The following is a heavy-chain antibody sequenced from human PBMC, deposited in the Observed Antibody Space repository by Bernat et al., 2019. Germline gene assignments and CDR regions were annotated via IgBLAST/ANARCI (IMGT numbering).Heavy chain of an antibody. CDR1: GGTFSSYA. D-gene: IGHD2-2*01. CDR3: ARGSSDCSRNSCTYDY. J-gene: IGHJ4*02. CDR2: IIPIFGKA. Sequence: QVQLVQSGAEVKKPGSSVKVSCKASGGTFSSYAISWVRQAPGQGLEWMGGIIPIFGKANYAQKFQGRVRITADESTSTGYMQLSSLRSEDTAVYYCARGSSDCSRNSCTYDYWGQGTPVTVST. V-gene: IGHV1-69*01.